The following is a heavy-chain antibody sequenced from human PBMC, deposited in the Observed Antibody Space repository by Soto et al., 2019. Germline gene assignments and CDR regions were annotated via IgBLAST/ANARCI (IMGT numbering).Heavy chain of an antibody. CDR1: GFTFSDHY. V-gene: IGHV3-72*01. CDR3: XXXXXXXXXXYFDY. J-gene: IGHJ4*02. Sequence: EVQVVESGGGLVQPGGSLRLSCAASGFTFSDHYMDWVXXAXXKXXXXXGPIKNSATHYTTEYAASVKGRITISRDDSXXXXXXXXXXXXXXXXXXXXXXXXXXXXXXXYFDYWGQGTLVTVSS. CDR2: IKNSATHYTT.